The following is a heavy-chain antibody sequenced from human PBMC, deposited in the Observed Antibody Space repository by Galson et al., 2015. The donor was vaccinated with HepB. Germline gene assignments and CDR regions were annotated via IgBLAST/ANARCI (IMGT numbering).Heavy chain of an antibody. CDR1: GFTFSSYN. V-gene: IGHV3-21*01. J-gene: IGHJ3*02. D-gene: IGHD3-9*01. CDR3: ARGDILRAFDI. Sequence: SLRLSCAASGFTFSSYNMNWVRQAPGKGLEWVSSISSSSSYIYYADSVKGRFTISRDNAKNSLYLQMNSLRAEDAAVYYCARGDILRAFDIWGQGTMVTVSS. CDR2: ISSSSSYI.